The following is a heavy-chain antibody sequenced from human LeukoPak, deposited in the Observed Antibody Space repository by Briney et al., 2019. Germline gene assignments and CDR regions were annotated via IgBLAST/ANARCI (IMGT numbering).Heavy chain of an antibody. D-gene: IGHD2-2*01. CDR2: VYYSGAT. CDR1: GGSISSYY. CDR3: ASSDCSSTRCYVCGEN. V-gene: IGHV4-39*01. J-gene: IGHJ4*02. Sequence: SETLSLTCTVSGGSISSYYWGWIRQPPGKGLEWIGSVYYSGATYYNPSLKSRVTISVDTSKNQFSLKLGSVTAADTAVYYCASSDCSSTRCYVCGENWGQGTLVTVSS.